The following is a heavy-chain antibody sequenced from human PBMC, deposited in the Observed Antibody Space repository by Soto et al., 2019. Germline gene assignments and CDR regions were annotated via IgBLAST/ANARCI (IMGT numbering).Heavy chain of an antibody. CDR2: INHSGST. Sequence: PSETLSLTCAVYGGSFSGYYWSWIRQPPGKGLEWIGEINHSGSTNYNPSLKSRVTISVDTSKNQFSLKLSSVTAADTAVYYCAGGKMTVAADYWGQGTLVTVSS. J-gene: IGHJ4*02. D-gene: IGHD6-19*01. CDR1: GGSFSGYY. CDR3: AGGKMTVAADY. V-gene: IGHV4-34*01.